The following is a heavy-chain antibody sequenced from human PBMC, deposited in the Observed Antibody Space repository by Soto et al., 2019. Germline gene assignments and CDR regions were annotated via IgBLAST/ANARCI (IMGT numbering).Heavy chain of an antibody. CDR3: ARDQAMAQFDY. D-gene: IGHD5-18*01. CDR2: ISAYNGNT. J-gene: IGHJ4*02. Sequence: QVQLVQSGAEVKKPGASVKVSCKASGYTFTSYGISWVRQAPGQGLEWMGWISAYNGNTKNAQNLQGRVTMTTDTSTSTASMELGSLRSDDTALYYCARDQAMAQFDYWGQGTLVTVSS. V-gene: IGHV1-18*01. CDR1: GYTFTSYG.